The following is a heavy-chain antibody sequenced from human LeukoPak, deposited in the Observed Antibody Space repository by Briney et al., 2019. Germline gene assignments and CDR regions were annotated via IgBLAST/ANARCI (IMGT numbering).Heavy chain of an antibody. D-gene: IGHD5-18*01. Sequence: SQTLSLTCTVSGGSISSGSYYWNWIRQPAGKGLEWIGLIYTSGSTKYNPSLQSRVTISVDTSKNQFSLKLSSVTAADTAVYYCARIQLPTFDPWGQGTLVTVSS. V-gene: IGHV4-61*02. CDR1: GGSISSGSYY. J-gene: IGHJ5*02. CDR3: ARIQLPTFDP. CDR2: IYTSGST.